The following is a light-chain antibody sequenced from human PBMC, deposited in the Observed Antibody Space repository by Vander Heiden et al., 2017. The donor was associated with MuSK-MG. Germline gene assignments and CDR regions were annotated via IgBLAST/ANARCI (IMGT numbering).Light chain of an antibody. Sequence: SSELTQASAVSVALGQTVRITCQGDSLRSYYASWYQQKPGQAPVLVIYGKNNRPSGIPDRFSGSSSGNTASLTITGAQAEDEADDYCNSRDSSGNHVVFGGGTKLTVL. CDR3: NSRDSSGNHVV. CDR1: SLRSYY. CDR2: GKN. J-gene: IGLJ2*01. V-gene: IGLV3-19*01.